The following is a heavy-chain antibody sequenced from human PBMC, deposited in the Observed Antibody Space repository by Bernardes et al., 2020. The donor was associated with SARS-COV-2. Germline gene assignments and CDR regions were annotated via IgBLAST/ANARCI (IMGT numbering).Heavy chain of an antibody. Sequence: GGSLRPSCAASGFSVSAYWMHWVRQVPGEGLVWVSRINEDGRIINYADSVKGRFTIYRDIADNTVYLQMNSLRADDTAVYYCARDFGGNSDYWGQGTLVTVSS. J-gene: IGHJ4*02. CDR3: ARDFGGNSDY. CDR1: GFSVSAYW. CDR2: INEDGRII. D-gene: IGHD2-15*01. V-gene: IGHV3-74*01.